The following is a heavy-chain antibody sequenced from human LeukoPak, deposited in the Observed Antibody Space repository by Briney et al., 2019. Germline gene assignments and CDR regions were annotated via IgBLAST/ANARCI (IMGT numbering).Heavy chain of an antibody. J-gene: IGHJ4*02. CDR1: GGSISSYY. Sequence: SETLSLTCIVSGGSISSYYWSWIRQPAGKGREWIGRIYTSGSTNYNPSLKSRVTMSVDTSKNQFSLKLSSVTAADTAVYYCARTYSSGWSYFAYWGQGTLVTVSS. V-gene: IGHV4-4*07. CDR3: ARTYSSGWSYFAY. D-gene: IGHD6-19*01. CDR2: IYTSGST.